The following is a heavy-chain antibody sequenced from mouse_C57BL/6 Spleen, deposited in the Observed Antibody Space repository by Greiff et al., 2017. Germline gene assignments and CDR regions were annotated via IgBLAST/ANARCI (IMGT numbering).Heavy chain of an antibody. Sequence: QVQLQQSDAELVKPGASVKLSCTVSGYTFTAYTIHWMKQRHEQGLEWIGYIYPRDDSTKYNEKFKGKATLTADKSSSTAYMQLNSLTSYGSAVYFCARSPYVNPFDYWGQGTTLTVSS. CDR2: IYPRDDST. V-gene: IGHV1-78*01. CDR1: GYTFTAYT. J-gene: IGHJ2*01. CDR3: ARSPYVNPFDY. D-gene: IGHD2-1*01.